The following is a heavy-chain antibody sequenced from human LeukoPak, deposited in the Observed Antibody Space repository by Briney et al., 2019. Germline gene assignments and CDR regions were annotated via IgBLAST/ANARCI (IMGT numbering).Heavy chain of an antibody. CDR1: GYTFISHG. D-gene: IGHD1-7*01. Sequence: ASVKVSCKASGYTFISHGISWVRQAPGQGLEWMGWISAYNGNTNSAQKLQGRVTMTTDTSTSTAYMELRSLRSDDTAVYYRARATKWNYAFDIWGQGTMVTVSS. CDR2: ISAYNGNT. J-gene: IGHJ3*02. CDR3: ARATKWNYAFDI. V-gene: IGHV1-18*01.